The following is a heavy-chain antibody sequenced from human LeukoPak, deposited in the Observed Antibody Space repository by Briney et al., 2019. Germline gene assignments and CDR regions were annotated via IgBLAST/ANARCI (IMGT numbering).Heavy chain of an antibody. CDR1: GFTFSGSA. CDR3: TRGGYSSGWYEHY. Sequence: GGSLRLSCAASGFTFSGSAMHWVRQASGKGLVWVGRIRSKANSYATAYAASVKGRFTISRDDSKNTAYLQMNSLKTEDTAVYYCTRGGYSSGWYEHYWGQGTLVTVSS. D-gene: IGHD6-19*01. CDR2: IRSKANSYAT. J-gene: IGHJ4*02. V-gene: IGHV3-73*01.